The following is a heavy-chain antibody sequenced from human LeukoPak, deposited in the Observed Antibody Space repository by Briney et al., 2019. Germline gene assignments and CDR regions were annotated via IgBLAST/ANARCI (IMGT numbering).Heavy chain of an antibody. J-gene: IGHJ4*02. CDR1: GFIFSRYS. V-gene: IGHV3-48*02. D-gene: IGHD4-23*01. CDR3: AREDYGGNFFDY. CDR2: ISSSSSTI. Sequence: GGSLRLSCAASGFIFSRYSMNWVRQAPGKGLEWVSYISSSSSTIYYADSVKGRFTISRDNAKSSLYLQMNSLRDEDTAVYYCAREDYGGNFFDYWGQGTLVTVSS.